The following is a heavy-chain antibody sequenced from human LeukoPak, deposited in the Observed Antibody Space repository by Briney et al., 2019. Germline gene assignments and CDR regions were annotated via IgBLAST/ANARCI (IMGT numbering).Heavy chain of an antibody. CDR1: GFTFSSYS. CDR3: ARDGGTLTKQLSLIAVAGSDAFDI. J-gene: IGHJ3*02. Sequence: NPWGALRLSCAASGFTFSSYSMNWVRQAPGKGLEWVSSISSSSYIYYADSVKGRFTISRDNAKNSLYLQMNSLRAEDTAVYYCARDGGTLTKQLSLIAVAGSDAFDIWGQGTMVTVSS. V-gene: IGHV3-21*01. CDR2: ISSSSYI. D-gene: IGHD6-19*01.